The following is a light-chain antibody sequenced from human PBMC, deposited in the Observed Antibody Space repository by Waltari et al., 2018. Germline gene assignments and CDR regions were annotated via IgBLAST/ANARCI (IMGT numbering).Light chain of an antibody. V-gene: IGLV2-11*01. CDR2: DVT. J-gene: IGLJ3*02. CDR3: CSYGGSYTWV. CDR1: SSDVGGYIY. Sequence: QSALTQPRSVSGSPGQSVTISCTGTSSDVGGYIYVSWYQQHPGKAPKLMIYDVTQRPSGVPDRFAGSRSGNTASLTISGLQAEDEADYYCCSYGGSYTWVFGGGTKLTVL.